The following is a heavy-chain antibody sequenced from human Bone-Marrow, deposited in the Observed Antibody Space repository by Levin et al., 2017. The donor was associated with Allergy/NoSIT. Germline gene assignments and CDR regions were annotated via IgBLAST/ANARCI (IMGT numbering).Heavy chain of an antibody. D-gene: IGHD3/OR15-3a*01. CDR2: TRNKANSYTT. J-gene: IGHJ4*02. Sequence: QAGGSLRLSCSASGITFSEHHMDWVRQAPGKGLEWVGRTRNKANSYTTEYAPSVRGRFIISRDDSKTSVYLQMNSLKTEDTAVYYCITRGTGYGYWGQGSLVTVSS. V-gene: IGHV3-72*01. CDR1: GITFSEHH. CDR3: ITRGTGYGY.